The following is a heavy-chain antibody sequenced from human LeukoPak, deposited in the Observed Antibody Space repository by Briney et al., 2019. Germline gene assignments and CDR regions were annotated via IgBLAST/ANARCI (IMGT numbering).Heavy chain of an antibody. D-gene: IGHD6-19*01. Sequence: SETLSLTCAVSGGSISSSNWWSWVRQPPGKGLEWIGEIYHSGSTNYNPSLKSRGTISVDKSKNQFSLKLSSVTAADTAVYYCARASAVAGNWDWGQGTLVTVSS. V-gene: IGHV4-4*02. J-gene: IGHJ4*02. CDR1: GGSISSSNW. CDR3: ARASAVAGNWD. CDR2: IYHSGST.